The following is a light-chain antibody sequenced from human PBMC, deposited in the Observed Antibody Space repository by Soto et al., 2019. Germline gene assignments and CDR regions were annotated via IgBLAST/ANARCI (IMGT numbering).Light chain of an antibody. CDR2: SNN. CDR3: AAWDDSLNGPV. CDR1: SSNLGSNS. J-gene: IGLJ3*02. Sequence: QSVLTQPPSASGTPGQRVTISCSGSSSNLGSNSVNWYQQLPGTAPKLLIYSNNQRPSGVPDRFSGSKSGTSASLAISGLQSEDEPDYYCAAWDDSLNGPVFGGGTKLTVL. V-gene: IGLV1-44*01.